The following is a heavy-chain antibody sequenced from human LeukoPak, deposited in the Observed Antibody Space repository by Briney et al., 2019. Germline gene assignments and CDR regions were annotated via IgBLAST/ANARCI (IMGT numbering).Heavy chain of an antibody. CDR2: MNPNRGNT. V-gene: IGHV1-8*02. CDR1: GGTFSSYA. Sequence: ASVKVSCKASGGTFSSYAISWVRQAPGQGREWVGWMNPNRGNTGYAQQFQGRVTMTRNASISTDYMELSSLRSEDTAVYYCARGSYYGDYPGYWGQGTLVTVSS. J-gene: IGHJ4*02. D-gene: IGHD4-17*01. CDR3: ARGSYYGDYPGY.